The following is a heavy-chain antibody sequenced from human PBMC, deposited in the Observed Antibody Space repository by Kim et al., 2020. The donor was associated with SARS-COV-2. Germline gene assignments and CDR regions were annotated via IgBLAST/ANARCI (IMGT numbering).Heavy chain of an antibody. J-gene: IGHJ3*02. CDR2: IRSKVNGYAT. V-gene: IGHV3-73*01. CDR3: TRVPRTTLAFWDGFDI. Sequence: GGSLRLSCGASGFTFSDSAMHWVRRASGKGLEWLGRIRSKVNGYATAYSASVGGRFTISRDDSRNTAYLQMNSLKTEDTAVYYCTRVPRTTLAFWDGFDIWGQGTMVAVSS. CDR1: GFTFSDSA. D-gene: IGHD3-3*02.